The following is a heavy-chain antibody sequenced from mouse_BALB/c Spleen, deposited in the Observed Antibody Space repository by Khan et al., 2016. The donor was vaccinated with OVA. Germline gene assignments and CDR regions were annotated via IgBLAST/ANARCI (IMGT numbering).Heavy chain of an antibody. V-gene: IGHV9-3-1*01. Sequence: QFQLVQSGHELKKPGETVKNPSKASGYTFTNYGLNWVKQAPGTALKWMGWIKTYTAVPTSADDCMGRFAFTLESSARPAYWQINNLKNADSATYCCARVGIYWYFDGWGAVTTVTVSS. CDR2: IKTYTAVP. CDR1: GYTFTNYG. D-gene: IGHD1-1*02. CDR3: ARVGIYWYFDG. J-gene: IGHJ1*01.